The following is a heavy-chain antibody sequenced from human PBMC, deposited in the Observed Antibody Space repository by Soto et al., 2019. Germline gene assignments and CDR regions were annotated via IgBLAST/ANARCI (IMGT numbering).Heavy chain of an antibody. D-gene: IGHD3-3*01. V-gene: IGHV4-59*01. CDR3: ARGNPSEDGYNFWISYYYGMDV. Sequence: SETLSLTCTVSGGSISSYYWSWIRQPPGKGLEWIGYIYYSGSTNYNPSLKSRVTISVDTSKNQFSLKLSSVTAADTAVYYCARGNPSEDGYNFWISYYYGMDVWGQGTTVTVSS. CDR1: GGSISSYY. J-gene: IGHJ6*02. CDR2: IYYSGST.